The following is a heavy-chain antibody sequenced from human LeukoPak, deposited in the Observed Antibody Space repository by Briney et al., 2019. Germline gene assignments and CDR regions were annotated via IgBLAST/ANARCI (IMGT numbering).Heavy chain of an antibody. V-gene: IGHV4-38-2*02. CDR2: IYHSGSP. CDR3: ASKSAYDFGFDY. Sequence: SETLSLTCTVSGYSISSGYYWGWIRQPPGKGLEWIGNIYHSGSPYYNPSLKSRATISKDTPKNQFSLKLSSVTAADTAVYYCASKSAYDFGFDYWDQGALVTVSS. D-gene: IGHD5-12*01. J-gene: IGHJ4*02. CDR1: GYSISSGYY.